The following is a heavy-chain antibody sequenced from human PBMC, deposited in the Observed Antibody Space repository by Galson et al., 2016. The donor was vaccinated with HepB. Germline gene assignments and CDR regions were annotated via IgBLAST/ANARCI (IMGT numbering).Heavy chain of an antibody. CDR2: IDPMFGIA. Sequence: SVKVSCKASGGTFASSATSWVRQAPGQGLEWMGWIDPMFGIANYAQNFQGRVTITEDSSASTVYMELSSLRYEETAIYYCARRHGDYQGGAFGNWGQGTLVTVSS. J-gene: IGHJ4*02. V-gene: IGHV1-69*10. D-gene: IGHD4-17*01. CDR1: GGTFASSA. CDR3: ARRHGDYQGGAFGN.